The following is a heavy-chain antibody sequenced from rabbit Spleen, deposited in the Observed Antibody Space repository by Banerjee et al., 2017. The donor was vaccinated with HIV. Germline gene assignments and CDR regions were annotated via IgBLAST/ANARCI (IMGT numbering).Heavy chain of an antibody. CDR2: IDGGSSGKT. CDR1: GFSFSSGYD. D-gene: IGHD2-1*01. V-gene: IGHV1S45*01. CDR3: ARGSATMTMMITGFFFSL. J-gene: IGHJ4*01. Sequence: QEQLVESGGGLVKPGASLTLICTASGFSFSSGYDMSWVRQAPGKGLEWIACIDGGSSGKTWYASWAKGRFTGSKTSSTTVTLQMTSLTAADTAAYFCARGSATMTMMITGFFFSLWGPGTLVTVS.